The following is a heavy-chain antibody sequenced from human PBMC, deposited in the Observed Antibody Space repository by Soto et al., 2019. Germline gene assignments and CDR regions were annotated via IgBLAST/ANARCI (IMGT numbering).Heavy chain of an antibody. CDR2: ISSSSIYT. V-gene: IGHV3-11*06. CDR1: GFPFSDYY. J-gene: IGHJ4*02. Sequence: QVQLVESGGGLVKPGGSLRLSCAASGFPFSDYYMNWIRQAPGKGLEWVSYISSSSIYTNYADSVKGRFTISRDNAKNSLYLQMNSLRPEDTAVYYCVTDISTNNFASGSYTYWGQGILVTVSS. CDR3: VTDISTNNFASGSYTY. D-gene: IGHD3-10*01.